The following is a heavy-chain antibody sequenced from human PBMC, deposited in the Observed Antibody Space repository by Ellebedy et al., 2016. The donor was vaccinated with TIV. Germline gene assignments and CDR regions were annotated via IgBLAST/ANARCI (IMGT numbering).Heavy chain of an antibody. Sequence: MPSETLSLTCTVSGGSVSSGSYYWSWIRQPPGKGLEWIGYIYYSGSTNYNPSLKSRVTISVDTSKNQISLTLMSSVSAADTAVYYCARVAITAAVGGGFFDLWGRGTLVTVSS. CDR1: GGSVSSGSYY. J-gene: IGHJ2*01. V-gene: IGHV4-61*01. CDR2: IYYSGST. D-gene: IGHD6-13*01. CDR3: ARVAITAAVGGGFFDL.